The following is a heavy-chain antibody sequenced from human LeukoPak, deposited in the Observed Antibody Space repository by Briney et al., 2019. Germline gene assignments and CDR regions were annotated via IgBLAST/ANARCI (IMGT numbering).Heavy chain of an antibody. D-gene: IGHD1-26*01. CDR1: GFTFSSYA. J-gene: IGHJ4*02. Sequence: GGSLRLSCAASGFTFSSYAMSWVRQAPGKGLEWVSAISGSGGSTYYADSVKGRFTISRDNSKNTLYLQLNSLRAEDTAVYYCAKTLWDATQYYFDYWGQGTLVTVSS. CDR2: ISGSGGST. CDR3: AKTLWDATQYYFDY. V-gene: IGHV3-23*01.